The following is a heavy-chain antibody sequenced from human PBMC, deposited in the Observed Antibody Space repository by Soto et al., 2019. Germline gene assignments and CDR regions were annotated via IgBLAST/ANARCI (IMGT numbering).Heavy chain of an antibody. V-gene: IGHV5-51*01. J-gene: IGHJ6*02. D-gene: IGHD2-15*01. CDR2: IYPGDSDT. CDR3: ARRMQAGFYYGMDV. Sequence: GESLKISCKGSGYSFSNHWSGWVRQMPGKGLEWMGIIYPGDSDTRYSPSFQGQVTISADKSISTAYLQWSSLKASDTAIYYCARRMQAGFYYGMDVWGQGTAVTVSS. CDR1: GYSFSNHW.